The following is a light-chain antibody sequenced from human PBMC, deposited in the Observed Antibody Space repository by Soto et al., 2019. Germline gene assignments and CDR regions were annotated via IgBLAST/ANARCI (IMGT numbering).Light chain of an antibody. J-gene: IGKJ5*01. CDR1: QTVRNE. CDR2: DAS. Sequence: EIVLTQSPVTLSLSPGERATLSCRASQTVRNELAWYQQKPGQAPRLLIYDASNRATGIPARFSGSGSGTDSSLTISSLEPEDFAIYYCQQRASWPITFGQGTRLEIK. V-gene: IGKV3-11*01. CDR3: QQRASWPIT.